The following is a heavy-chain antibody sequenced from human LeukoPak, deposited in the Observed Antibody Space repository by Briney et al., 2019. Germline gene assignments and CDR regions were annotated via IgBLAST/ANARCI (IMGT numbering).Heavy chain of an antibody. Sequence: PSETLSLTCTVSGGSISSYFWSWIRQPPGKGLEWIGYIYYTGSTNYNPSLKSRVIISLDTSKNQFSLKLSSVTAADTAVYYCARTLSRWDPFDYWGQGTLVTVSS. CDR2: IYYTGST. D-gene: IGHD1-26*01. CDR3: ARTLSRWDPFDY. V-gene: IGHV4-59*01. J-gene: IGHJ4*02. CDR1: GGSISSYF.